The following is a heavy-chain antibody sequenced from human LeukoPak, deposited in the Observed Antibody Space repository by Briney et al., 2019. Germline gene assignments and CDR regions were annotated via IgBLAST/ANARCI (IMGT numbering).Heavy chain of an antibody. CDR2: ISGSVGST. CDR3: AKEVEYYDILTGYYDA. V-gene: IGHV3-23*01. J-gene: IGHJ5*02. D-gene: IGHD3-9*01. Sequence: GGSLRLSCAASGFIFSNYAMSWVRQAPGKGLEWVSVISGSVGSTYADSVKGRFTISRDNSKNTLYLQMNSLRAEDTAVYYCAKEVEYYDILTGYYDAWGQGTLVTVSS. CDR1: GFIFSNYA.